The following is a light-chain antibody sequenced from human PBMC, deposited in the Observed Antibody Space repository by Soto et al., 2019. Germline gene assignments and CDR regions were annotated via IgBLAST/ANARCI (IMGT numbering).Light chain of an antibody. CDR1: QSVSSNY. CDR3: QQYGSSPRT. J-gene: IGKJ1*01. V-gene: IGKV3-20*01. Sequence: EIVLTQSPGTLSLSPGERATLSCRASQSVSSNYLAWYQQKPGQAPRLLIYGASSRATGIPDRFSGSGSGTDFTLTISRLEPEDVAVDYGQQYGSSPRTFVQGTKV. CDR2: GAS.